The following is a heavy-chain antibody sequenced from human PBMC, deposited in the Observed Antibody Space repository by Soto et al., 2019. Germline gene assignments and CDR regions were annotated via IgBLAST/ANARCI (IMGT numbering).Heavy chain of an antibody. CDR2: ISGYNVNT. D-gene: IGHD6-19*01. J-gene: IGHJ6*02. CDR1: GYTFSNYG. V-gene: IGHV1-18*01. CDR3: SWFIMVGGWFDPNYYHGMDV. Sequence: QVQLVQSGAEVKKPGASVTVSCKTSGYTFSNYGINWVRQAPGQGLEWMGWISGYNVNTNYAQTVQGRVTMTTDTSTGTVYMELRRLKSDDTAIYYCSWFIMVGGWFDPNYYHGMDVWGQGTTVTVSS.